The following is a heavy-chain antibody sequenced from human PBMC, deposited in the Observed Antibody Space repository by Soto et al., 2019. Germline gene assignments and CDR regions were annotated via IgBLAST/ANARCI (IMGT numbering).Heavy chain of an antibody. J-gene: IGHJ6*02. Sequence: SETLSLTCAVYGGSFSGYYWSWIRQPPGKGLEWIGEINHSGSTNYNPSLKSRVTISVDTSKNQFSLKLSSVTAADTAVYYCAREARGVISGMDVWGQGTTVTVSS. CDR2: INHSGST. CDR3: AREARGVISGMDV. CDR1: GGSFSGYY. V-gene: IGHV4-34*01. D-gene: IGHD3-10*01.